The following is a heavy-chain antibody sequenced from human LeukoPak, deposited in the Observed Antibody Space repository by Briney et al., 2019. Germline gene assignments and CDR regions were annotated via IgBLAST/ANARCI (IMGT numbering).Heavy chain of an antibody. Sequence: SETLSLTCTVSGGSISSGDYYWSWIRQPPGKGLEWIGYIYCSGSTYYNPSLKSRVTISVDTSKNQFSLKLSSVTAADTAVYYCARGGYYGSGSVPINYYYYYGMDVWGQGTTVTVSS. CDR2: IYCSGST. CDR3: ARGGYYGSGSVPINYYYYYGMDV. J-gene: IGHJ6*02. CDR1: GGSISSGDYY. D-gene: IGHD3-10*01. V-gene: IGHV4-30-4*01.